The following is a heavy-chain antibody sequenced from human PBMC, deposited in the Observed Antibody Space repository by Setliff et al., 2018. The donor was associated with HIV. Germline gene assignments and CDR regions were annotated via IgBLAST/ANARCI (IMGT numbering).Heavy chain of an antibody. CDR3: ARDYYGSSGYSPFYY. CDR1: GGTFSSYA. CDR2: IIPIFGTA. D-gene: IGHD3-22*01. Sequence: SVKVSCKASGGTFSSYAISWVRQAPGQGLEWMGGIIPIFGTANYAQKFQGRVTITTDESTSTAYMALSSLRAEDTAVYYCARDYYGSSGYSPFYYWGQGTLVTVSS. V-gene: IGHV1-69*05. J-gene: IGHJ4*02.